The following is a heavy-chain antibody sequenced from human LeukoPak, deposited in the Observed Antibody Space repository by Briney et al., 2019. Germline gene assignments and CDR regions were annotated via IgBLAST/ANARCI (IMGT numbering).Heavy chain of an antibody. CDR3: ASNIMGYQLLVFDY. Sequence: PGVSLRLSCAASGFTFSRYWMSRVRQAPGKGLEWVATMKQDGSEKYYVDSVKGRFTISRDNAKNSLYLQMNSLRVEDTAVYYCASNIMGYQLLVFDYWGQGTLVTVSS. D-gene: IGHD2-2*01. J-gene: IGHJ4*02. CDR1: GFTFSRYW. V-gene: IGHV3-7*03. CDR2: MKQDGSEK.